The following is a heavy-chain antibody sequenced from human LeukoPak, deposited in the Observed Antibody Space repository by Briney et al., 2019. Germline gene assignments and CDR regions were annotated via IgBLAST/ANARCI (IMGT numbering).Heavy chain of an antibody. D-gene: IGHD3-3*01. Sequence: PGGSLRLSCAASGFTFSSYSMNWVRQAPGKGLEWVSSISSSSSYIYYADSVKGRFTISRDNAKNSLYLQMNSLRAEDTAVYYCARGKGQFLGWLPGHYYFDYWGQGTLVTVSS. J-gene: IGHJ4*02. V-gene: IGHV3-21*01. CDR2: ISSSSSYI. CDR3: ARGKGQFLGWLPGHYYFDY. CDR1: GFTFSSYS.